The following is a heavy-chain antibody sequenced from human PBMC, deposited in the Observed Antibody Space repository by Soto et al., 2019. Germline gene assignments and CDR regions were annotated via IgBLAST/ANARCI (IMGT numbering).Heavy chain of an antibody. V-gene: IGHV1-69*01. Sequence: QVQLVQSGAEVKKPGSSVKVSCKASGGTFSSYAISWVRQAPGQGLEWMGGIIPIFGTANYAQKFQGRVTITADESTSTAYMELSTLRSEDTAVYYCASPGGGYYKYYFDYWGQGPLVTVSS. D-gene: IGHD3-22*01. CDR2: IIPIFGTA. CDR3: ASPGGGYYKYYFDY. CDR1: GGTFSSYA. J-gene: IGHJ4*02.